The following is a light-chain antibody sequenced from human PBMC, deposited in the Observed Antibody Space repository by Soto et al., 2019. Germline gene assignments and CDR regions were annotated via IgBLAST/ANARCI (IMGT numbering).Light chain of an antibody. CDR1: QSISDY. J-gene: IGKJ1*01. Sequence: DIQMTQSPSSLSASVGDRVTITCRASQSISDYLNWYQQKPGKVPKLLMYAASSLQSGVPSRFSGSGSGTDFTLTISSLQPEDFATYYCQQYNSYSPTFGQGTKVEVK. CDR3: QQYNSYSPT. CDR2: AAS. V-gene: IGKV1-39*01.